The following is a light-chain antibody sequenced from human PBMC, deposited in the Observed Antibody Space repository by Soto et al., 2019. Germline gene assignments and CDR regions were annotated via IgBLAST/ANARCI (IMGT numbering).Light chain of an antibody. CDR1: NIGSKR. CDR2: YDS. CDR3: QVWDISTDHYV. V-gene: IGLV3-21*04. J-gene: IGLJ1*01. Sequence: VLTQPPSVSVAPEKTARITCGGNNIGSKRVHWYRQKPGQAPVLVIYYDSDRPSGIPERFSGSNSGNTATLTISRVEAGDEADYYCQVWDISTDHYVFGTGTKVTVL.